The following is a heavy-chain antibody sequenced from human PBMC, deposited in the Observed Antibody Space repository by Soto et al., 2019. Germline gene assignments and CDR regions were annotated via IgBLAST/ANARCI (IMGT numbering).Heavy chain of an antibody. CDR1: GFTFSNAW. V-gene: IGHV3-15*01. CDR3: TADPSWNDVFGP. Sequence: EVQLVDSGGGLVKPGGSHRLSCAASGFTFSNAWMSWVRQAPGKGLEWVGRIKSKTDGGTTDYAAPVKGRFTIPRDDSKNTLYLQMNSLKTEDTAVYYCTADPSWNDVFGPWGQGTLVTASS. CDR2: IKSKTDGGTT. J-gene: IGHJ5*02. D-gene: IGHD1-1*01.